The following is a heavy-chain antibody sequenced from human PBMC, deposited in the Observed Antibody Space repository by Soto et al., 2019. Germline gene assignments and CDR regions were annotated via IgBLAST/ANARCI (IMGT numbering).Heavy chain of an antibody. CDR3: ARVDSSGCSEY. D-gene: IGHD6-25*01. CDR1: GYSFTSYW. J-gene: IGHJ4*02. V-gene: IGHV5-51*01. Sequence: PGESPKISCKGSGYSFTSYWIGWVRQMPGKGLECMGFIYPGDSDTTYSPSFQGHVTISADKYSSTAYLQWSSLKASDTAMYYCARVDSSGCSEYWGQGTLVTVSS. CDR2: IYPGDSDT.